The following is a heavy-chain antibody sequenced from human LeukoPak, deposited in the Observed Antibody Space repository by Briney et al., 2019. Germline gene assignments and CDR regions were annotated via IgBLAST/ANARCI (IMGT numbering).Heavy chain of an antibody. J-gene: IGHJ4*02. CDR1: GGSIGSGSYY. Sequence: SETLSLTCTVSGGSIGSGSYYWSWIRQPAGKGLEWIGRIYTSGSTNYNPSLKSRVTISEDTSKNQFSLKLNSVTAADTAVYYCARVPARRVVTTPTYFDYWGQGTLVTVSS. D-gene: IGHD2-21*02. CDR2: IYTSGST. V-gene: IGHV4-61*02. CDR3: ARVPARRVVTTPTYFDY.